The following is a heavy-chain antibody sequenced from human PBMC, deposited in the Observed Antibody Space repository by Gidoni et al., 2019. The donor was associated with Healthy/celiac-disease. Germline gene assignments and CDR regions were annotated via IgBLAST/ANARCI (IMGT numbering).Heavy chain of an antibody. V-gene: IGHV1-18*01. CDR3: ARSTRGYQPLAPPDY. CDR2: ISAYNGNT. D-gene: IGHD2-2*01. CDR1: GYTFTSYG. J-gene: IGHJ4*02. Sequence: QVQLVQSGAEVKTPGASVKVSCKASGYTFTSYGISWVRQAPGQGLEWMGWISAYNGNTNYAQKLQGRVTMTTDTSTSTDYMELRSLRSDDTAVYYCARSTRGYQPLAPPDYWGQGTLVTVSS.